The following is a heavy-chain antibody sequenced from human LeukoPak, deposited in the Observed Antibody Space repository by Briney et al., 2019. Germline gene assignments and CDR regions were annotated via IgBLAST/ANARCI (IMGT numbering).Heavy chain of an antibody. CDR3: ARGGGLTVQLERRYFDY. Sequence: SSETLSLTCTVSGGSISSGGYYWSWIRQPPGKGLEWIGYIYHSGSTYYNPSLKSRVTISVDRSKNQFSLKLSSVTAADTAVYYCARGGGLTVQLERRYFDYWGQGTLVTVSS. D-gene: IGHD1-1*01. CDR1: GGSISSGGYY. CDR2: IYHSGST. J-gene: IGHJ4*02. V-gene: IGHV4-30-2*01.